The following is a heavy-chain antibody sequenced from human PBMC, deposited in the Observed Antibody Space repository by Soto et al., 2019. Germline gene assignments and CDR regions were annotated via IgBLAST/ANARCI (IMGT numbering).Heavy chain of an antibody. V-gene: IGHV3-30-3*01. CDR3: ARDMFRGAPGYLDF. J-gene: IGHJ4*02. CDR1: GFTFNDYP. CDR2: IAYDGSIK. Sequence: QVQLVESGGGVVQPGRSLRLSCAASGFTFNDYPMHWIRQAPGKGLEWVAVIAYDGSIKLYADSVKGRFTISRDSSDNTLYLQMNSLRPEDTAVYYCARDMFRGAPGYLDFWGQGTLVTVSS. D-gene: IGHD1-26*01.